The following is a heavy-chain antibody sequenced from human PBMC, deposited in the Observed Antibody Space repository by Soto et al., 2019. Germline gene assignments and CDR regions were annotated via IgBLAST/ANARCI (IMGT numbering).Heavy chain of an antibody. D-gene: IGHD2-15*01. V-gene: IGHV6-1*01. J-gene: IGHJ4*02. CDR1: GDSVSSNSAA. CDR2: TYYRSKWYN. CDR3: ARDLRYCDGAGPGGGSCYYFDY. Sequence: QVHLQQSGPGLVKPSQTFSLTCAISGDSVSSNSAAWTWIRQSPSRGLEWLGRTYYRSKWYNDYAVSMRGRITISPDTSKNQFSLQLSSVTPEDSAVYYCARDLRYCDGAGPGGGSCYYFDYWGQGTLVTVSS.